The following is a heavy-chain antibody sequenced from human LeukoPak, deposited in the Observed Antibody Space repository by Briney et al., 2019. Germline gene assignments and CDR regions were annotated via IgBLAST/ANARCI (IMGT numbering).Heavy chain of an antibody. CDR1: GGSFRGYY. CDR2: INHSGST. J-gene: IGHJ6*03. V-gene: IGHV4-34*01. CDR3: ARGSDYVFWSGYYEDYYCMDV. D-gene: IGHD3-3*01. Sequence: SSETLSLTCAVYGGSFRGYYWSWIRQRPGKGLEWVGEINHSGSTNYNPSLRSRLTLSVDTSQNQFSAMLRSVAAADRPVYYCARGSDYVFWSGYYEDYYCMDVWGKGNTVTVSS.